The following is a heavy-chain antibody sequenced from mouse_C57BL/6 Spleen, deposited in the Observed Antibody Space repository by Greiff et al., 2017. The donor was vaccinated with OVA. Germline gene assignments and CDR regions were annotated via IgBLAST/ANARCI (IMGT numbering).Heavy chain of an antibody. J-gene: IGHJ2*01. CDR1: GFTFSSYG. D-gene: IGHD2-3*01. Sequence: DVMLVESGGDLVKPGGSLKLSCAASGFTFSSYGMSWVRQTPDKRLEWVATISSGGSYTYYPDSVKGRFTISRDNAKNTRYLQMSSLKSEDTAMYYCARHDGKGDFDYWGQGTTLTVSS. CDR2: ISSGGSYT. V-gene: IGHV5-6*02. CDR3: ARHDGKGDFDY.